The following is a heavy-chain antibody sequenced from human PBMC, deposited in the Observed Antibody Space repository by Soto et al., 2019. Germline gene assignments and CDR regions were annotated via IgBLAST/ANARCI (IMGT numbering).Heavy chain of an antibody. CDR3: ARTHQASGYSSSLYLGY. CDR2: IYLGDSDT. Sequence: ECLQIWFKAVGVSLTTYWIGWVRQIPGKGLGWMGIIYLGDSDTRYSPSFQGQVTISADKSINTAYLQWNSLKASDTAMYYCARTHQASGYSSSLYLGYWGQGTLVTVSS. CDR1: GVSLTTYW. V-gene: IGHV5-51*01. J-gene: IGHJ4*02. D-gene: IGHD2-2*01.